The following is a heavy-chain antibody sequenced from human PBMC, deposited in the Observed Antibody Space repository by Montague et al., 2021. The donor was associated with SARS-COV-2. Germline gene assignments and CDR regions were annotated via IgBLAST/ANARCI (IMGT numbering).Heavy chain of an antibody. V-gene: IGHV4-31*03. CDR2: IYYSGTT. D-gene: IGHD2-15*01. CDR1: GASISSGGFY. Sequence: TLSLTCTVSGASISSGGFYWSWLRQHPRKGLEWIGFIYYSGTTYHNPSLKSRLTISIDTSKNQFSLKLSSVTAADTAVYYCARGLPYQMVAGAIPYYSMDVWGQGTTVTVSS. J-gene: IGHJ6*02. CDR3: ARGLPYQMVAGAIPYYSMDV.